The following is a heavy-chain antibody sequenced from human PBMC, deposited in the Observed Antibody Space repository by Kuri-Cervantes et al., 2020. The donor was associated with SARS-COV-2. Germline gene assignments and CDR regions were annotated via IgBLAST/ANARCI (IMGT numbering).Heavy chain of an antibody. V-gene: IGHV4-61*05. J-gene: IGHJ3*02. CDR1: GGSISSSSYY. CDR2: IYYSGST. CDR3: ARAAAGTRFGFGDAFDI. Sequence: SETLSLTCTVSGGSISSSSYYWGWIRQPPGKGLEWIGYIYYSGSTNYNSSLKSRVTISVDTSKNQFSLKLSSVTAADTAVYYCARAAAGTRFGFGDAFDIWGQGTMVTVSS. D-gene: IGHD6-13*01.